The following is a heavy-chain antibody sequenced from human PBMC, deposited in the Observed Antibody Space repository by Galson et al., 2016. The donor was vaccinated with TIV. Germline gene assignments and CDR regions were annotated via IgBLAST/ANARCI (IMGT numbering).Heavy chain of an antibody. D-gene: IGHD3-10*01. CDR3: ATEYYLASGTDPLVGYYGMDV. V-gene: IGHV3-15*01. CDR1: GFTFSNAR. CDR2: SKSKSDGGTT. Sequence: SLRLSCAASGFTFSNARMNWVRQAPGKGLEWVGRSKSKSDGGTTDYAAPVKGRFAISRDDSKNTLYLKMNSLNTEDTAVYYCATEYYLASGTDPLVGYYGMDVWGQGTTVTVSS. J-gene: IGHJ6*01.